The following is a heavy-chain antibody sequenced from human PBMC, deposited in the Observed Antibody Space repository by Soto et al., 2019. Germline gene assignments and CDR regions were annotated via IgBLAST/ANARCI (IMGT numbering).Heavy chain of an antibody. Sequence: GASVKVSCKASGGTFSSYTISWVRQAPGQGLEWMGRIIPILGIANYAQKFQGRVTITADKSTSTAYMELSSLRSEDTAVYYCARDLAMVYAISSWFDPWGQGTLVTVSS. CDR2: IIPILGIA. D-gene: IGHD2-8*01. CDR3: ARDLAMVYAISSWFDP. J-gene: IGHJ5*02. CDR1: GGTFSSYT. V-gene: IGHV1-69*04.